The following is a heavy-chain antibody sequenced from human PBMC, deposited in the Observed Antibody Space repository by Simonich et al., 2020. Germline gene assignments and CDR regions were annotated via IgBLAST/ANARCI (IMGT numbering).Heavy chain of an antibody. D-gene: IGHD1-26*01. CDR3: ARTYSGSYYYFDY. V-gene: IGHV1-8*03. Sequence: QVQLVQSGAEVKKPGASVKVSCKASGYTFTSYDINWVRQATGQGLAWMGWMNPNSGNTGDAQKFQGRVTITRNTSISTAYMELSSLRSEDTAVYYCARTYSGSYYYFDYWGQGTLVTVSS. CDR1: GYTFTSYD. J-gene: IGHJ4*02. CDR2: MNPNSGNT.